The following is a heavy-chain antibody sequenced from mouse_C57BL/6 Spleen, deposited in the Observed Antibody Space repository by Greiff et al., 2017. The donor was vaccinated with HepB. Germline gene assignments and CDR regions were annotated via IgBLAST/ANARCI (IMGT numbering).Heavy chain of an antibody. V-gene: IGHV2-6-1*01. D-gene: IGHD4-1*01. CDR2: IWSDGST. CDR3: ARQALELGRGYFDV. Sequence: VKLVESGPGLVAPSQSLSITCTVSGFSLTSYGVHWVRQPPGTGLEWLVVIWSDGSTTYNSALNSRLSISKDISKSQVFLKMNSHQTDDTAMYYCARQALELGRGYFDVWGTGTTVTVSS. J-gene: IGHJ1*03. CDR1: GFSLTSYG.